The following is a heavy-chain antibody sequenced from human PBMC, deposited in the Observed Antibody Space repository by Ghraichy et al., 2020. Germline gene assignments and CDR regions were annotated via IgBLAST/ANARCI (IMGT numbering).Heavy chain of an antibody. CDR2: ISGSGIST. V-gene: IGHV3-23*01. Sequence: GGSLRLSCAASGFTFSNYAMSWVRQAPGKGLECVSSISGSGISTYYADSVKGRFTISRDNSKNTLNLQMNSLRSEDTAVYYCAKVHSSGWYQVKSGPFDYWGQGILAIVSS. CDR3: AKVHSSGWYQVKSGPFDY. D-gene: IGHD6-19*01. CDR1: GFTFSNYA. J-gene: IGHJ4*02.